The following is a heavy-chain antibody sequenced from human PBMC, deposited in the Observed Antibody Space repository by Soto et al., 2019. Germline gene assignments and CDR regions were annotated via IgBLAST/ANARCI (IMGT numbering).Heavy chain of an antibody. J-gene: IGHJ4*02. Sequence: QVQLPQWGAGLLKPSETLSLTCAVYGGSFSGYYWSWIRQPPGKVLEWIGEINHSGSTNYNPSLKSRVTISVDTSKNQFSLKLSSVTAADTAVYYCARGGKKSCSFGVWGQGTLVTVSS. CDR3: ARGGKKSCSFGV. CDR1: GGSFSGYY. D-gene: IGHD6-13*01. CDR2: INHSGST. V-gene: IGHV4-34*01.